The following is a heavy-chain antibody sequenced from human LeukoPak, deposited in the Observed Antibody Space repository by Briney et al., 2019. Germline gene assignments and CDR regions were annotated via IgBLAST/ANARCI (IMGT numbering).Heavy chain of an antibody. D-gene: IGHD2-15*01. CDR2: ISSSSSYI. Sequence: GGSLRLSCAASGFTFSSYSMNWVRQAPGKGLEWVSSISSSSSYIYYADSVKGRFTISRDNAKNSVYLQMNSLRAEDTAVYYCARDFVVVVAATPTDTGAFDIWGQGTMVTVSS. J-gene: IGHJ3*02. V-gene: IGHV3-21*01. CDR1: GFTFSSYS. CDR3: ARDFVVVVAATPTDTGAFDI.